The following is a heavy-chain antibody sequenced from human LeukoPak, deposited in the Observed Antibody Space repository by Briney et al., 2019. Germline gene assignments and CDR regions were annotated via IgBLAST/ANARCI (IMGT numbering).Heavy chain of an antibody. V-gene: IGHV3-23*01. CDR2: IGDSGGGT. CDR1: GFTFSNYA. Sequence: GGSLRLSCAASGFTFSNYAMTWVRQAPGKGLDWISAIGDSGGGTYYADSVKGRFTISRDNSQNTLYLQMSSLRAEDTAVYYCAKGLYYYAMDVWGQGTAVTVSS. J-gene: IGHJ6*02. CDR3: AKGLYYYAMDV.